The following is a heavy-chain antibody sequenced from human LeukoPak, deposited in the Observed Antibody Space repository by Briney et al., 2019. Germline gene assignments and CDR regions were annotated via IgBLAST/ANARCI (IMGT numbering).Heavy chain of an antibody. V-gene: IGHV3-53*04. Sequence: GGSLRLSCAASGFTVSSNYMSWVRQAPGKGLEWVSVIYSGGSTYYADSVKGRFTISRHNSKNTLYLQMNSLRAEDTAVYYCARAGGDFDWLSRPYYFDYWGQGTLVTVSS. J-gene: IGHJ4*02. D-gene: IGHD3-9*01. CDR2: IYSGGST. CDR1: GFTVSSNY. CDR3: ARAGGDFDWLSRPYYFDY.